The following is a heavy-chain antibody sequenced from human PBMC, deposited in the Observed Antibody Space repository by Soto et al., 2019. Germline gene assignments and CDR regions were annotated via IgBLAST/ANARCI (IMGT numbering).Heavy chain of an antibody. J-gene: IGHJ4*02. D-gene: IGHD2-15*01. CDR3: ATMGTPATGLYFFDY. CDR2: IYYSGSI. V-gene: IGHV4-59*01. Sequence: PSETLSLTCTVSGGSISSYYWSWIRQPPGKGLEHIGSIYYSGSISYNPSLKSRVTISVDTSKNQFSLKLTSVTAADTAVYYCATMGTPATGLYFFDYWGQGSLVTVSS. CDR1: GGSISSYY.